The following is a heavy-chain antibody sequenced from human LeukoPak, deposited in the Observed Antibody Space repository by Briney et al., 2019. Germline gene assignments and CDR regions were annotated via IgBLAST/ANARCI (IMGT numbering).Heavy chain of an antibody. CDR3: ARHRIVGARSSLED. CDR1: RDSITTYY. J-gene: IGHJ4*02. V-gene: IGHV4-4*09. Sequence: PPETLSLTRTVSRDSITTYYWSWIRQLPGAGLEWIGYINASGYTNYSPSLKSRVTMAVDTSKSQLSLRVRSVSAADTAVYYCARHRIVGARSSLEDWGQGTLVTVSS. D-gene: IGHD1-26*01. CDR2: INASGYT.